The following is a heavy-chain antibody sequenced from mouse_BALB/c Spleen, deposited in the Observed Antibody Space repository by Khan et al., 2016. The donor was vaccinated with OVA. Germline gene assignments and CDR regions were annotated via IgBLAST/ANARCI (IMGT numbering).Heavy chain of an antibody. V-gene: IGHV1-77*01. J-gene: IGHJ3*01. Sequence: QVQLQQSGTELARPGASANLSCKASGYTFTDFYINWVKQRSGQGLEWIGEISPGSGDTYYNEKFKGKATLTADKSSSTAYMQLSSLASEASAVYFWARRNYFGYTFAYWGQGTLVTVSA. CDR2: ISPGSGDT. D-gene: IGHD1-2*01. CDR3: ARRNYFGYTFAY. CDR1: GYTFTDFY.